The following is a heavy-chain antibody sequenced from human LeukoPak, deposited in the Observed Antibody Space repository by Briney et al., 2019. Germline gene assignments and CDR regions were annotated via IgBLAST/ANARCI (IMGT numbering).Heavy chain of an antibody. J-gene: IGHJ4*02. Sequence: GGSLRLSCAVSGITLSNYGMTWVRQAPGKGLEWVAGISDSGGSTNYADSVKGRFSISRDNPKNTLYLQMNSLRAEDTAVYFCAKRGVVIRVILVGFHKEAYYFDSWGQGALVTVSS. CDR1: GITLSNYG. CDR3: AKRGVVIRVILVGFHKEAYYFDS. D-gene: IGHD3-22*01. V-gene: IGHV3-23*01. CDR2: ISDSGGST.